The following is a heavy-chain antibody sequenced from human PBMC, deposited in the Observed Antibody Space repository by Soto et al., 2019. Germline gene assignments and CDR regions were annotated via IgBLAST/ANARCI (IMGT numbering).Heavy chain of an antibody. V-gene: IGHV3-33*01. Sequence: QVQLVESGGGVVQPGRSLRLSCAASGFTFSSYGMHWVRQAPGKGLEWVAVIWYDGSNKYYADSVKGRFTISRDNSKNTLYLQMNSLRAEDTAVYYCARVPVGGDDSPEVDYWGQGTLVTVSS. CDR1: GFTFSSYG. CDR2: IWYDGSNK. J-gene: IGHJ4*02. D-gene: IGHD3-22*01. CDR3: ARVPVGGDDSPEVDY.